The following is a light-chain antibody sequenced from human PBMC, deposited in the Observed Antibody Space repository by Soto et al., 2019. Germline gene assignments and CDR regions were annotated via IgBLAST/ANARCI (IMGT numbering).Light chain of an antibody. Sequence: EIVLTQSPATLSLSPGERATLSCRASQSVSSYLAWYQQQPGQAPRLLIYDASHRATGIPASFSGSGSGTDFTLTISSLETEDIAVYYCQQRSNRPLNFSGATKVEIK. V-gene: IGKV3-11*01. CDR1: QSVSSY. J-gene: IGKJ4*01. CDR2: DAS. CDR3: QQRSNRPLN.